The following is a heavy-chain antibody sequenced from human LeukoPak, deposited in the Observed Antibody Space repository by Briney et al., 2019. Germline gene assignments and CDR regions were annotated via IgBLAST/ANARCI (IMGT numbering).Heavy chain of an antibody. J-gene: IGHJ5*02. Sequence: SETLSLTCTVTGASPYWTWIRQPPGKGLEWIGYIYSTTGTANSNPSLKSRVTMSLDTSKKHLSLKLSAVTAADTAVYYCARGYGWFDPWGQGILVIVSS. CDR1: GASPY. CDR2: IYSTTGTA. V-gene: IGHV4-4*09. CDR3: ARGYGWFDP. D-gene: IGHD3-10*01.